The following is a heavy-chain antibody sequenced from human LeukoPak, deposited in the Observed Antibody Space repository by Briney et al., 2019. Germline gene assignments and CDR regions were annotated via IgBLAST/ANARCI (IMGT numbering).Heavy chain of an antibody. CDR3: VKNSGWYCLDY. CDR1: GFSFGLHW. Sequence: GGSLRLSCAASGFSFGLHWMNWVRQAPGKGLEWVANIKEDGTLAYYADSVTGRFSISRDNTKNSLYLQMNGLRAEDTAVYYCVKNSGWYCLDYWGRGITVIVSS. CDR2: IKEDGTLA. V-gene: IGHV3-7*03. D-gene: IGHD6-13*01. J-gene: IGHJ4*02.